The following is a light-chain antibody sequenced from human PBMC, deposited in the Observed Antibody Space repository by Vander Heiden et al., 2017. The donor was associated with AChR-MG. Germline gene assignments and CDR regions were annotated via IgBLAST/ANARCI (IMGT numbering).Light chain of an antibody. V-gene: IGLV3-25*03. CDR2: KDT. CDR1: ALAKQY. CDR3: QSTDNSRTIEV. J-gene: IGLJ3*02. Sequence: SYELTQAPSVSVSPGQTARITCSGDALAKQYAFWYQQKPGQAPVVLIYKDTERPSGIPERFSGSSSGSTVTLTISGVQADDEAEYYCQSTDNSRTIEVFGGGTKLTVL.